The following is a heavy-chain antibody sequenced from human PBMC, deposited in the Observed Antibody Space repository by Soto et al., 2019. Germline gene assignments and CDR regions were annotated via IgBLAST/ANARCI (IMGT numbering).Heavy chain of an antibody. V-gene: IGHV4-39*01. J-gene: IGHJ4*02. CDR3: ARHTPGGAEQAIDY. Sequence: SETLSLTCTVSGGSISSSSYYWGWIRQPPGKGLEWIGSIYYSGSTYYNPSLKSRVTISVDTSKNQFSLKLSSVTAAGTSVYYCARHTPGGAEQAIDYWGQGTLVTVSS. CDR1: GGSISSSSYY. D-gene: IGHD1-26*01. CDR2: IYYSGST.